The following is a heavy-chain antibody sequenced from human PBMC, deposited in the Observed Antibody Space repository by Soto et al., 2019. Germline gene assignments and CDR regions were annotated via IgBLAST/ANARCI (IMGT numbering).Heavy chain of an antibody. V-gene: IGHV3-23*01. CDR2: TTGSGDST. CDR3: ASLTSSWFEDY. CDR1: GFSFSNYA. J-gene: IGHJ4*02. D-gene: IGHD6-13*01. Sequence: GGTLRLSCAASGFSFSNYAMSWARHPPGKGLEWVSATTGSGDSTYYADSVKGRFTISRDNSRNTLNLQMNSLRADDAAVYFCASLTSSWFEDYWGQGTLVTGSS.